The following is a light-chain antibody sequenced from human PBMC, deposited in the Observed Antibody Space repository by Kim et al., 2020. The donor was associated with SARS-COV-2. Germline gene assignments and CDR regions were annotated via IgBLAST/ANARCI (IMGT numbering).Light chain of an antibody. CDR2: DAS. CDR1: QRISSC. J-gene: IGKJ1*01. CDR3: QQYSTYPWT. V-gene: IGKV1-5*01. Sequence: APVGDSVTITCRASQRISSCLAWYQQKPGNAPKLLIYDASSLQSGVPSRFSGIGSGTEFTLTINRLQPDDFATYYCQQYSTYPWTFGHGTKVDIK.